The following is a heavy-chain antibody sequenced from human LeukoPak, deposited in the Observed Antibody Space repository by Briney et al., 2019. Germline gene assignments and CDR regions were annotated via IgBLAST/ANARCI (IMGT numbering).Heavy chain of an antibody. Sequence: PSETLSLTCGVYGGSFSGYYWSWIRQPPGKGLEWIGEINHSGSTNYNPSLKSRVTISVDTSKNHFSLKLSSVTAADTAVYYCARVRDAYTLHYWGQGTLVTVSS. CDR2: INHSGST. V-gene: IGHV4-34*01. D-gene: IGHD2-2*01. CDR1: GGSFSGYY. CDR3: ARVRDAYTLHY. J-gene: IGHJ4*02.